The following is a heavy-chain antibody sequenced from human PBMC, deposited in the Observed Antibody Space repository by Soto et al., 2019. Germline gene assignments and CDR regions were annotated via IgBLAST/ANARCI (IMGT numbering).Heavy chain of an antibody. V-gene: IGHV1-46*01. D-gene: IGHD6-13*01. CDR3: ARGGSSPVFCYSFGLDV. CDR2: INPRADTT. CDR1: GYSVARYF. Sequence: ASVKVSCKASGYSVARYFMHWVRQAPGQGLEWLGVINPRADTTTYAQKFQGRVTMTWDTSTNTFFMDVSSLRSEDTAIYYCARGGSSPVFCYSFGLDVWGQGTTVTVSS. J-gene: IGHJ6*02.